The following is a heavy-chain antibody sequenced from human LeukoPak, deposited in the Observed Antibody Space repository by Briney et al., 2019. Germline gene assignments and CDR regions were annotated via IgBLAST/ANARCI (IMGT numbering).Heavy chain of an antibody. Sequence: SETLSLTCTVSGGSISSSSYYWGWIRQPPGKGLEWIGSIYYSGSTYYNPSLKSRVTISVDTSKNQFSLKLSSVTAADTAVYYCAREAHYDFWSGYYTGDAFDIWGQGTMVTVSS. J-gene: IGHJ3*02. CDR2: IYYSGST. CDR1: GGSISSSSYY. V-gene: IGHV4-39*07. CDR3: AREAHYDFWSGYYTGDAFDI. D-gene: IGHD3-3*01.